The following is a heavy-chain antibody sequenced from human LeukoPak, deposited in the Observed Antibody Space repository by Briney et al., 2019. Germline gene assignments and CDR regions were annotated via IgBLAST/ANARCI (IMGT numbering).Heavy chain of an antibody. Sequence: ASVKVSCKTSGYSFTSYGISWVRQAPGQGLEGMGWISGYNGNTNYAPNLQGRVTLTTDASTSTAYLDLRSLRSDDTAVYYCARALSDDFWSSYQDSWGQGTLVTVSS. CDR1: GYSFTSYG. V-gene: IGHV1-18*01. D-gene: IGHD3-3*01. CDR2: ISGYNGNT. J-gene: IGHJ4*02. CDR3: ARALSDDFWSSYQDS.